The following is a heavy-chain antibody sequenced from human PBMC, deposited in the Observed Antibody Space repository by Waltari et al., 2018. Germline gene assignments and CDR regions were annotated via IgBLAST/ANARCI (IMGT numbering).Heavy chain of an antibody. J-gene: IGHJ4*02. D-gene: IGHD6-6*01. CDR2: IRYDGSNK. V-gene: IGHV3-30*02. Sequence: QVQLVESGGGVVQPGGSLRLACAASGFTFVSYGMHWVRQAPGKGLELVACIRYDGSNKYYADSVKGRFTISRDNSKNTLYLQMNSLRAEDTAVYYCAKEGAARRRGFDYWGQGTLVTVSS. CDR3: AKEGAARRRGFDY. CDR1: GFTFVSYG.